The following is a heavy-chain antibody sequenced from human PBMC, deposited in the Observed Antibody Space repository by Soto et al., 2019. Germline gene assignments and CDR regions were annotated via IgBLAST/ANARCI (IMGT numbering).Heavy chain of an antibody. Sequence: SETLSLTCTVSGGSISSYYWSWIRQPPGKGLEWIGYIYYSGSTNYNPSLKSRVTISVDTSKNQFSLKLTSVTAADTAVYYFARVRWLSEYDILTGYYIFDQWGRGTLVTVSS. J-gene: IGHJ4*02. CDR3: ARVRWLSEYDILTGYYIFDQ. CDR1: GGSISSYY. D-gene: IGHD3-9*01. CDR2: IYYSGST. V-gene: IGHV4-59*01.